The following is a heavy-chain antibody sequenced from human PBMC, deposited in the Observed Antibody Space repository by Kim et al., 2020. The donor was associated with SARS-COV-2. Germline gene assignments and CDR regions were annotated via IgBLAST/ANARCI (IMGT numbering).Heavy chain of an antibody. CDR3: ATLTPGPYGMDV. CDR2: ISWNSGSI. Sequence: GGSLRLSCAASGFTFDDYAMHWVRQAPGKGLELVSGISWNSGSIGYADSVKGRFTISRDNAKNSLYLQMNSLRAEDTALYYCATLTPGPYGMDVWGQGTTVTVSS. V-gene: IGHV3-9*01. J-gene: IGHJ6*02. CDR1: GFTFDDYA.